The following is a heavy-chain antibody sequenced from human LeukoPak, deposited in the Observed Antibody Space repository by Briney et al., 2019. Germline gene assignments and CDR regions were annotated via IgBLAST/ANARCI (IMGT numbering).Heavy chain of an antibody. D-gene: IGHD3-3*01. CDR2: IYYSGST. CDR3: ARRYDFWSGWGSFDP. Sequence: PETLSLTCTVSGGSISSYYWSWIRQPPGKGLEWIGYIYYSGSTNYNPSLKSRVTISVDTSKNQSSLKLSSVTAADTAVYYCARRYDFWSGWGSFDPWGQGTLVTVSS. CDR1: GGSISSYY. V-gene: IGHV4-59*08. J-gene: IGHJ5*02.